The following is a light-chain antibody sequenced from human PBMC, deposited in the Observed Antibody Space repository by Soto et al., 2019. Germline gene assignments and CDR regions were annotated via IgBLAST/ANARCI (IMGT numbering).Light chain of an antibody. CDR1: QTISTY. V-gene: IGKV1-39*01. CDR2: SAY. J-gene: IGKJ1*01. CDR3: QQSLSTPLT. Sequence: EMQMTQLPSSMSASVGDRVTITCRASQTISTYLNWYQQQSGKAHKLLIYSAYTSQSGVQSRFSGSGSGTDFTLTIRNLEPEDFATYPWQQSLSTPLTVGQGTKVHI.